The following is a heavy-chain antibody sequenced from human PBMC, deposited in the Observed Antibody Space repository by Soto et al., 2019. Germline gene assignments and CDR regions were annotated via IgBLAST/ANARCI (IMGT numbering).Heavy chain of an antibody. Sequence: QVQLQESGPGLVKPSGTLSLTCAVSGGSISSSNWWSWVRQPPGKGLEWIGEIYHSGSTNYNPSRKSRVTRSVDKAQTQFSLKLSSVTAADTAVYYCARVSGSYYYGMDVWGQGITVTVSS. V-gene: IGHV4-4*02. CDR1: GGSISSSNW. J-gene: IGHJ6*02. CDR2: IYHSGST. D-gene: IGHD1-26*01. CDR3: ARVSGSYYYGMDV.